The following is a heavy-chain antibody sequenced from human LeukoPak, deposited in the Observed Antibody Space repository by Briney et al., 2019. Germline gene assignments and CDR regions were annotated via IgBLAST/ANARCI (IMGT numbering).Heavy chain of an antibody. CDR1: GFTFSSYS. V-gene: IGHV3-48*02. CDR2: ITSSSGTI. Sequence: GGSLRLPCAASGFTFSSYSMNWVRRAPGKGLEWVSFITSSSGTIYYADSVKGRFTISRDNAKNSLYLQMNSLRDDDTAVYYCAKDAGSYTIGNWFDPWGQGTLVTVSS. D-gene: IGHD1-26*01. J-gene: IGHJ5*02. CDR3: AKDAGSYTIGNWFDP.